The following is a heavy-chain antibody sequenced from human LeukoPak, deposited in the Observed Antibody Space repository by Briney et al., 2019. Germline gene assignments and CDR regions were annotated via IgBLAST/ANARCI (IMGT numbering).Heavy chain of an antibody. Sequence: GGSLRLSCAASGFTFSSYSMNWVRQAPGKGLEWVSYISSSSSTIYYADSVKGRFTISRDNAKNSLYLQMNSLRAEDTAVYYCARLKSGYEAYWGQGVLVTVSS. CDR2: ISSSSSTI. V-gene: IGHV3-48*04. J-gene: IGHJ4*02. D-gene: IGHD3-3*01. CDR1: GFTFSSYS. CDR3: ARLKSGYEAY.